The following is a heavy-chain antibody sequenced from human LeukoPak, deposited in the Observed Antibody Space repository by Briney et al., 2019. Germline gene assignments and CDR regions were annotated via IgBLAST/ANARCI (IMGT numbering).Heavy chain of an antibody. J-gene: IGHJ3*02. CDR2: ISYDGSNK. CDR3: ARGARWYTPDDAFDI. D-gene: IGHD2-15*01. CDR1: GFTFSSYA. V-gene: IGHV3-30*04. Sequence: GGSLRLSCAASGFTFSSYAMHWVRQAPGKGLEWVAVISYDGSNKYYADSVKGRFTISRDNSKNTLYLQMNSLRAEDTAVYYCARGARWYTPDDAFDIWGQGTMVTVS.